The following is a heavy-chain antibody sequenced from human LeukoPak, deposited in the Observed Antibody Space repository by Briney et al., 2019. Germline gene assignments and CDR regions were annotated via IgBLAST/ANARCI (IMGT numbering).Heavy chain of an antibody. J-gene: IGHJ4*02. V-gene: IGHV4-34*01. CDR1: GGSFSGYY. D-gene: IGHD5-18*01. CDR2: INHSGST. Sequence: SETLSLTCAVYGGSFSGYYWSWIRQPPGKGLEWIGEINHSGSTNYNPSLRSRVTISVDTSKNQFSLKLSSVTAADTAVYYCARGGGSGYSYGWGQGTLVTVSS. CDR3: ARGGGSGYSYG.